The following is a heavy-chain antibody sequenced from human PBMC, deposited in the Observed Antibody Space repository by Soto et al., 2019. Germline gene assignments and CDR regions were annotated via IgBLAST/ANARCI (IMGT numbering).Heavy chain of an antibody. V-gene: IGHV3-30*03. J-gene: IGHJ4*02. Sequence: QVQLVESGGGVVQPGRSLRLSCAASGFTFSSYGMHWVRQAPGKGLEWVAVISYDGSNKYYADSVKGRFTISRDNSKNTLYLQMNSLRAEDTAVYYCSSGGDTTQAFDYWGQGTLVTVSS. CDR3: SSGGDTTQAFDY. CDR1: GFTFSSYG. D-gene: IGHD3-16*01. CDR2: ISYDGSNK.